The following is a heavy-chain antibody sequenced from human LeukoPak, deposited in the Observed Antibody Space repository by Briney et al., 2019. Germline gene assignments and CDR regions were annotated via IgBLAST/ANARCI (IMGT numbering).Heavy chain of an antibody. Sequence: GGSLRLSCAASGFTVSSNYMSWVRQAPGKGLEWVAFIRYDGSNKYYADSVKGRFTISRDNSKNTLYLQMNSLRAEDTAVYYCAKVTVVVPHNWFDPWGQGTLVTVSS. D-gene: IGHD2-2*01. CDR1: GFTVSSNY. CDR2: IRYDGSNK. CDR3: AKVTVVVPHNWFDP. V-gene: IGHV3-30*02. J-gene: IGHJ5*02.